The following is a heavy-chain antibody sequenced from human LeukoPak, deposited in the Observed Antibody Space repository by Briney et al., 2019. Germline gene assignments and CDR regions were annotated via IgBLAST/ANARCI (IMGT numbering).Heavy chain of an antibody. CDR2: ICSGGNT. CDR3: ARNIFSEYSSSEGPLDY. J-gene: IGHJ4*02. Sequence: GGSLRLSCAASGFSVSNTYMSWVRQAPGKGLEWVSIICSGGNTYYADSVKGRFTISRDKAKNSLYLQMNSLRAEDTGVYFCARNIFSEYSSSEGPLDYWGQGTLVTVSS. CDR1: GFSVSNTY. V-gene: IGHV3-53*01. D-gene: IGHD6-6*01.